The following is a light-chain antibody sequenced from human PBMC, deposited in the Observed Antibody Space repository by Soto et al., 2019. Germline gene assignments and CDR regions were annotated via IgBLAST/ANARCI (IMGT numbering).Light chain of an antibody. V-gene: IGKV1-5*03. CDR3: QQYNSYPLT. Sequence: DIQMTQSPSTLSASVGDRVTITCRASQSINSWLAWYQHKPGKAPKLLIYKASSSESGFPSRFSGSGAGTEFTLTISSLQPDDSATYYCQQYNSYPLTFGGGTKVEIK. J-gene: IGKJ4*01. CDR2: KAS. CDR1: QSINSW.